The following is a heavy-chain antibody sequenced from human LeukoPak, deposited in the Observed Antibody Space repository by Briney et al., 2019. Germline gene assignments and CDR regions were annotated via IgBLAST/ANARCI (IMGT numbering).Heavy chain of an antibody. J-gene: IGHJ4*02. D-gene: IGHD4-17*01. Sequence: GGSLRPSCAASGXTFGHYAMHWVRQAPGKGLEWVAVIAYDGSNKFYADSVKGRLTISRDNSKNTLYLQMNSLRAEDRAVYYCVRENYGEYYFDYWGQGTLVTVSS. CDR3: VRENYGEYYFDY. CDR2: IAYDGSNK. V-gene: IGHV3-30-3*01. CDR1: GXTFGHYA.